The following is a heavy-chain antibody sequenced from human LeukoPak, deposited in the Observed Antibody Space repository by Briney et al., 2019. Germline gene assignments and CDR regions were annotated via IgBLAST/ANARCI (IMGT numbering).Heavy chain of an antibody. CDR1: GFTFSSYA. D-gene: IGHD2-15*01. Sequence: PGGSLSLSCAASGFTFSSYAMSWVRQAPGKGLEWVSAISGSGGSTYYADSVKGRFTISRDNSKNTLYLQMNSLRAEDTAVYYCAKDLSSVVVVAATPFGYWGQGTLVTVSS. CDR2: ISGSGGST. CDR3: AKDLSSVVVVAATPFGY. V-gene: IGHV3-23*01. J-gene: IGHJ4*02.